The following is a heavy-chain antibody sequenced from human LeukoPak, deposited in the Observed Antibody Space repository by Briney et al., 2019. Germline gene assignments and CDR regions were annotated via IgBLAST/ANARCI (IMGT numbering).Heavy chain of an antibody. Sequence: ASVKVSCKASGYIFSDYYIHWVRQATGQGLEWMGWMNPTSGHTGYAQKFQGRVTMTRDTSISTAYMELNSLTSEDTAVYYCARSPVGVRKKHDFWGQGTLVIVSS. CDR1: GYIFSDYY. J-gene: IGHJ4*02. CDR3: ARSPVGVRKKHDF. D-gene: IGHD3-10*01. V-gene: IGHV1-8*02. CDR2: MNPTSGHT.